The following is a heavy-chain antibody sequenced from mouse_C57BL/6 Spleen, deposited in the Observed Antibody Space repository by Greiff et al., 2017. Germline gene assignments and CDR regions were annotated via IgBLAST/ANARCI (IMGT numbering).Heavy chain of an antibody. CDR1: GYTFTSYW. V-gene: IGHV1-55*01. CDR3: ATYRDAMDY. CDR2: IYPGSGST. Sequence: VQLQESGAELVKPGASVKMSCKASGYTFTSYWITWVKQRPGQGLEWIGDIYPGSGSTNYNEKFKSKATLTVDTSSSTAYMQLSSLTSEDSAVYYCATYRDAMDYWGQGTSVTVSS. J-gene: IGHJ4*01. D-gene: IGHD2-14*01.